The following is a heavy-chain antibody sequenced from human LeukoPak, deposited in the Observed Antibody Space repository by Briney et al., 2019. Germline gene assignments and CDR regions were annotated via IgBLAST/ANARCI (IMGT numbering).Heavy chain of an antibody. CDR3: VPYYDSSGYYYFDY. J-gene: IGHJ4*02. CDR2: IRYDGSNK. Sequence: GGSLRLSCAASGFTFSSYGMHWVRQAPGKGLEWVAFIRYDGSNKYCADSVKGRFTISRDNSKNTLYLQMNSLRAEDTAVYYCVPYYDSSGYYYFDYWGQGTLVTVSS. CDR1: GFTFSSYG. D-gene: IGHD3-22*01. V-gene: IGHV3-30*02.